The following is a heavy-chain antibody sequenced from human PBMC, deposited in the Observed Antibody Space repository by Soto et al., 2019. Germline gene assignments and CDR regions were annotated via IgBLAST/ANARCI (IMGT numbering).Heavy chain of an antibody. CDR3: AIDSSSSGYYYGMDV. V-gene: IGHV1-18*01. J-gene: IGHJ6*02. D-gene: IGHD6-6*01. Sequence: ASVKVSCKASGYTFTSYAMHWVRQAPGQRLEWMAWISAYNGNTNYAQKFQGRVTMTTDTSTNTAYMELRSLRSDDTAVYYCAIDSSSSGYYYGMDVWGQGTTVTVSS. CDR2: ISAYNGNT. CDR1: GYTFTSYA.